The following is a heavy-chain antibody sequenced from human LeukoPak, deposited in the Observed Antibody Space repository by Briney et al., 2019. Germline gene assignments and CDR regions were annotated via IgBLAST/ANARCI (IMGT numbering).Heavy chain of an antibody. V-gene: IGHV3-48*04. J-gene: IGHJ3*02. CDR3: ARDFPDGSGSFDAFDI. CDR2: ISSSSDTI. D-gene: IGHD3-10*01. Sequence: SGGSLRLSCAASGFTFGPYTMNWVRQAPGKGLEWVSYISSSSDTIYYADSVKGRFTISRDNAKNSLYLQMNSLRAEDTAVYYCARDFPDGSGSFDAFDIWGQGTMVTVSS. CDR1: GFTFGPYT.